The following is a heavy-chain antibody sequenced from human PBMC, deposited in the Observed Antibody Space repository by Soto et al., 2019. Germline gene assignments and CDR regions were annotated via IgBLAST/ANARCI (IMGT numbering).Heavy chain of an antibody. CDR2: IYYSGST. CDR1: GGSISSSSYY. Sequence: SETLSLTCTVSGGSISSSSYYWGWIRQPPGKGLEWIGSIYYSGSTYYNPSLKSRVTISVDTSKNQFSLKLSSVTAADTAVYYCARHREYSSSSGGFVFDYWGQGTLVTVSS. V-gene: IGHV4-39*01. CDR3: ARHREYSSSSGGFVFDY. D-gene: IGHD6-6*01. J-gene: IGHJ4*02.